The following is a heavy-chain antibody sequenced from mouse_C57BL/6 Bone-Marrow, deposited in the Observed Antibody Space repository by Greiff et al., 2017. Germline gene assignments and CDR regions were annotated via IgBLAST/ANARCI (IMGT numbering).Heavy chain of an antibody. V-gene: IGHV1-81*01. CDR3: ADGFHWCFDV. CDR1: GYTFTSYG. J-gene: IGHJ1*03. Sequence: QVQLQQSGAELARPGASVKLSCKASGYTFTSYGISWVKQRTGQGLEWIGEIYPRSGNTYYNEKFKGKATLTADQSSSTAYMKLRSLTSEDSAVYFCADGFHWCFDVWGTGTTVTVSS. D-gene: IGHD2-3*01. CDR2: IYPRSGNT.